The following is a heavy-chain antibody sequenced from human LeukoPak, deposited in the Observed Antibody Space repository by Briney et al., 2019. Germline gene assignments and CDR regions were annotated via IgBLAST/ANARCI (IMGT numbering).Heavy chain of an antibody. Sequence: PSKTLSLTCTVSGGSISSYYWSWIRQPPGKGLEWIGYIYYSGSTNYNPSLKSRVTISVDTSKNQFSLKLSSVTAADTAVYYCATAPDYGDYEAPGYFDLWGRGTLVTVSS. J-gene: IGHJ2*01. D-gene: IGHD4-17*01. CDR1: GGSISSYY. CDR2: IYYSGST. CDR3: ATAPDYGDYEAPGYFDL. V-gene: IGHV4-59*01.